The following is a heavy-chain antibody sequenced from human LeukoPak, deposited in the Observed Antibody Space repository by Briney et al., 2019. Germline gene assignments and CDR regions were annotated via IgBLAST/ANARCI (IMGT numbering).Heavy chain of an antibody. CDR2: ITSDTRTI. D-gene: IGHD3-3*01. J-gene: IGHJ4*02. CDR1: GFTFSVFS. CDR3: ARSTEWYADY. Sequence: GGSLRLSCAASGFTFSVFSMNWVRQAPGKGLEWISYITSDTRTIYYTDSVRGRFTISRDNAKNSLYLQLNNLRADDTAVYYCARSTEWYADYWGQGTLVTVSS. V-gene: IGHV3-48*01.